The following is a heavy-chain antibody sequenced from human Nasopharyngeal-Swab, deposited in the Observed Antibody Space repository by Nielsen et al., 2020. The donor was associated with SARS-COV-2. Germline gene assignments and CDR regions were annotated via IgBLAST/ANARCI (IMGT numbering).Heavy chain of an antibody. CDR3: AKDGGLVGYYYDY. J-gene: IGHJ4*02. CDR2: ISYDGSNK. CDR1: GFTFRSYG. D-gene: IGHD3-22*01. Sequence: GESLKISCAASGFTFRSYGMHWVRQAPGKGLEWVAVISYDGSNKYYGDSVKGRFTISRDNSKNTLYLQMNSLRAEDTAVYYCAKDGGLVGYYYDYWGQGTLVTVSS. V-gene: IGHV3-30*18.